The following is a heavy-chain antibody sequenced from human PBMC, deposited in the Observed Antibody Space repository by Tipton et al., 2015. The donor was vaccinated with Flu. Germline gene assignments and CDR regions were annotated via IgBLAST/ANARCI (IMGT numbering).Heavy chain of an antibody. CDR3: ARGVLTGGKRFDP. J-gene: IGHJ5*02. CDR2: IYYSGAT. V-gene: IGHV4-39*07. D-gene: IGHD4/OR15-4a*01. CDR1: GGSISSTNYY. Sequence: TLSLTCTVSGGSISSTNYYWGWIRQSPGKGLEWIATIYYSGATYRNPSLKSRVTISVDPSKNHFSLKLTSLTAADTALYYCARGVLTGGKRFDPWGQGTLVTVSS.